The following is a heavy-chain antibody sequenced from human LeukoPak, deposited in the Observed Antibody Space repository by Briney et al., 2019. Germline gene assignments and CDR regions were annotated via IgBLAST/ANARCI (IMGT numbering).Heavy chain of an antibody. CDR3: ARGSTDWYNALDV. J-gene: IGHJ6*04. Sequence: PGGSLRLSCAASGFIFSTYEMNWVRQAPGKGLQWVSYISSGDPTIYYADSVKGRFTISRDNAKNSLYLQMSSLRAEDTAVYYCARGSTDWYNALDVWGAGATVTVSS. V-gene: IGHV3-48*03. CDR1: GFIFSTYE. CDR2: ISSGDPTI. D-gene: IGHD1-14*01.